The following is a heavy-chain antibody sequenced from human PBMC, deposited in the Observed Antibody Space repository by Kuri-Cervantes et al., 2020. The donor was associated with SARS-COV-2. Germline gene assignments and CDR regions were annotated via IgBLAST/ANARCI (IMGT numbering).Heavy chain of an antibody. CDR2: ISGSGGST. J-gene: IGHJ5*02. CDR1: GVTFRSYA. V-gene: IGHV3-23*01. CDR3: ARDRVRYCSSPSCYGWFDP. D-gene: IGHD2-2*01. Sequence: GGSLRLSCAASGVTFRSYAMSWIRQAPGKGLEWVSAISGSGGSTYYADSVKGRFTISRDNSKNTLYLQMNSLRAEDTAVYYCARDRVRYCSSPSCYGWFDPWGQGTLVTVSS.